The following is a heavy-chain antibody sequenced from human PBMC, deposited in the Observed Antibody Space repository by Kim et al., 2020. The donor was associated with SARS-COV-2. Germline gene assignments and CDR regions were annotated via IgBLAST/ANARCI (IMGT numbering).Heavy chain of an antibody. V-gene: IGHV3-53*01. CDR3: ARSTSFDRLDY. D-gene: IGHD3-9*01. Sequence: TYYADSVKGRFTISRDNSKNTLYLQMNSLRAEDTAVYYCARSTSFDRLDYWGQGTLVTVSS. J-gene: IGHJ4*02. CDR2: T.